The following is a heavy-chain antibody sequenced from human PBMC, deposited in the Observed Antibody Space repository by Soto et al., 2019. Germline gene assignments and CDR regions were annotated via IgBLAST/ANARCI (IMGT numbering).Heavy chain of an antibody. CDR3: ARSFCRDAVRCNWFDP. Sequence: QVQLQESGPGLVKSSETLSLTCTVSGASSSSYYWSWIRQPPGKGLEWIGYMNDFGRTIYNPSLKSRVTISLDTSKNQFYLTLTSVIAADTAVYYCARSFCRDAVRCNWFDPWGQGTLVTVSS. CDR1: GASSSSYY. D-gene: IGHD2-8*01. J-gene: IGHJ5*02. CDR2: MNDFGRT. V-gene: IGHV4-59*01.